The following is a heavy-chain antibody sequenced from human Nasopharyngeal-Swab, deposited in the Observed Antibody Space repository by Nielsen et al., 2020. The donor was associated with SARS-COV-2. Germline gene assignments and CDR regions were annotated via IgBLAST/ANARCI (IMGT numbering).Heavy chain of an antibody. D-gene: IGHD5-18*01. CDR2: ISSSSSYI. CDR3: ARDRGYSYGSSGWSYYFDY. CDR1: GFTFSSYS. Sequence: GGSLRLSCAASGFTFSSYSMNWVRQAPGKGLEWVSSISSSSSYIYYADSVKGRFTISRDNAKNSLYLQMNSLRAEDTAVYYCARDRGYSYGSSGWSYYFDYWGQGTLVTVSS. J-gene: IGHJ4*02. V-gene: IGHV3-21*01.